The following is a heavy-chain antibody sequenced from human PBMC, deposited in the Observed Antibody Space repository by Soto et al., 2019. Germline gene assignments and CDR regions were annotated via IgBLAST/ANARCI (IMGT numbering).Heavy chain of an antibody. J-gene: IGHJ5*02. Sequence: SVKVSCKASGGTFSSYAISWVRQAPGQGLEWMGGIIPIFGTANYAQKFQGRVTITADESTSTAYMELSSLRSEDTAVYYCARTNYDILTGYYNRGGRSPPSPFDPWGQGTLVTVSS. CDR1: GGTFSSYA. D-gene: IGHD3-9*01. V-gene: IGHV1-69*13. CDR2: IIPIFGTA. CDR3: ARTNYDILTGYYNRGGRSPPSPFDP.